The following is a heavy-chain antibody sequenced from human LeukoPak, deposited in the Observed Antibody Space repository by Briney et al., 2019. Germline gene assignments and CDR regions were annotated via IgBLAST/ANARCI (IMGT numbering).Heavy chain of an antibody. J-gene: IGHJ4*02. D-gene: IGHD3-22*01. CDR3: ASTWLLPL. V-gene: IGHV4-39*07. CDR2: IYFNGST. CDR1: GVSVSSTAYS. Sequence: SETLSLTCSVSGVSVSSTAYSWGWIRQPPGKGLEWIANIYFNGSTYYNPSLKSRVAISIDTSRNQFSLKLSSVTAADTAIYYCASTWLLPLWGQGTLVTVSS.